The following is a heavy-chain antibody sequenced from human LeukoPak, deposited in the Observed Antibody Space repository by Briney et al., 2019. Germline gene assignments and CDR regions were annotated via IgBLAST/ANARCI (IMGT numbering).Heavy chain of an antibody. D-gene: IGHD2-15*01. J-gene: IGHJ4*02. CDR1: GGSISSSSYY. CDR2: IYYSGST. Sequence: SETLSFTCTVSGGSISSSSYYWGWIRQPPGKGLEWVGSIYYSGSTYYNPSLKSRVTISVDTSKNQFSLKLSSVTAADTAVYYCARERYCSGGSCFRPPWYWGQGTLVTVSS. V-gene: IGHV4-39*07. CDR3: ARERYCSGGSCFRPPWY.